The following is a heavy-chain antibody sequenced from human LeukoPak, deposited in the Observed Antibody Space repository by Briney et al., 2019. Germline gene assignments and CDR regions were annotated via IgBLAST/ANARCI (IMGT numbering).Heavy chain of an antibody. CDR1: GFTVSSNY. J-gene: IGHJ6*04. CDR2: IYSGGST. CDR3: ASLGSGSYYSAYYYYGMDV. V-gene: IGHV3-53*01. D-gene: IGHD3-10*01. Sequence: GGSLRLSCAASGFTVSSNYMSWVRQAPGKGLEWVSVIYSGGSTYYADSVKGRFTISRDNSKNTLYLQMNSLRAEDTAVYYCASLGSGSYYSAYYYYGMDVWRKGTTVTVSS.